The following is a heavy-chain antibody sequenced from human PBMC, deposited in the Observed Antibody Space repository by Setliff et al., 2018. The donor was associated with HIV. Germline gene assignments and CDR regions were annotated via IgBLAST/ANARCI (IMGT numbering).Heavy chain of an antibody. Sequence: SETLSLTCTVSGVSTSSSSYYWGWIRQPPGKGLDWIGYVYYSGSTYYSPSLKSRLTISVDTSKNHFSLRLSTVTAADTAVYYCARHAVPHYYDSSGPSRGPGTLVTVS. CDR1: GVSTSSSSYY. D-gene: IGHD3-22*01. CDR3: ARHAVPHYYDSSGPS. CDR2: VYYSGST. J-gene: IGHJ4*02. V-gene: IGHV4-39*01.